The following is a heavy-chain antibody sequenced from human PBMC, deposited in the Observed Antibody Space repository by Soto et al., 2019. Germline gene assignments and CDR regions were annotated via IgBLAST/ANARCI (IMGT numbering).Heavy chain of an antibody. V-gene: IGHV1-69*02. D-gene: IGHD3-22*01. CDR3: ARGITMIECLSY. CDR2: IIPILGIE. J-gene: IGHJ4*02. CDR1: GGTFSSYT. Sequence: QVQLVQSGAEVKKPGSSVKVSCKASGGTFSSYTISWVRQAPGQGHEWMGRIIPILGIENYAQKFQGRVRNXAXXAPSRAYMELSSLRSADTAVYYCARGITMIECLSYWGQGTLVTVCS.